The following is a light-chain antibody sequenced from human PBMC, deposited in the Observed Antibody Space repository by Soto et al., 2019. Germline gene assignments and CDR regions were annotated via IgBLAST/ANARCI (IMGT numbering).Light chain of an antibody. J-gene: IGKJ4*01. CDR2: AAS. V-gene: IGKV1-39*01. Sequence: DVQVNHSASFLSASKRDRVTITCRASQGISSYLAWYQQKPGKAPKLLIYAASTLQSGVPSRFSGSGSGTDFTLTISSLQPEDFATYYCQQSYSTLLTFGGGTKVAI. CDR3: QQSYSTLLT. CDR1: QGISSY.